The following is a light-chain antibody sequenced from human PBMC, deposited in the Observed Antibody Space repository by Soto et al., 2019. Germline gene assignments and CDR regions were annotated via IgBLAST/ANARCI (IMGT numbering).Light chain of an antibody. V-gene: IGKV3-20*01. CDR1: QDVSSN. CDR3: QQYGSSPPIP. CDR2: GAS. Sequence: EMLGTQSPATLSVSPGERATLSCRASQDVSSNLAWYQQNPGQAPRLLIYGASSRATGIPDRFSGSGSGTDFTLTISRLEPEDFAVYYCQQYGSSPPIPFGQGTRLEIK. J-gene: IGKJ5*01.